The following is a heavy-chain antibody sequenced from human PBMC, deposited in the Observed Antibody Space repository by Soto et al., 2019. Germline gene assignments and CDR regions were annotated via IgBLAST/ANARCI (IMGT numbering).Heavy chain of an antibody. CDR2: INPSGDST. J-gene: IGHJ3*02. D-gene: IGHD3-22*01. CDR1: GYTFTSYY. V-gene: IGHV1-46*01. CDR3: ARDKPYYYDSSGYGAFDI. Sequence: ASVKVSCKASGYTFTSYYMHWVRQAPGQGLEWMGIINPSGDSTSYAQKFQGRVTMTRDTSTSTVYMELSSLRSEDTAVYYCARDKPYYYDSSGYGAFDIWGQGTMVTVSS.